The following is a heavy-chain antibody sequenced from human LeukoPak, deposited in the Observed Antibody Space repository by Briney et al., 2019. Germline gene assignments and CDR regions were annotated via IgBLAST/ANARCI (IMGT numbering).Heavy chain of an antibody. CDR1: AFTFSSYS. J-gene: IGHJ6*02. CDR2: ISNSGSTI. D-gene: IGHD4-23*01. CDR3: ARDLFGLITVITRYAMDV. Sequence: GGSLRLSCAASAFTFSSYSMNWVRQAPGKGLEWVSHISNSGSTIYYADSVKGRFTISRDNAKNSLFLQMNSLRAEDTAVYYCARDLFGLITVITRYAMDVWGQGTTVTVSS. V-gene: IGHV3-48*04.